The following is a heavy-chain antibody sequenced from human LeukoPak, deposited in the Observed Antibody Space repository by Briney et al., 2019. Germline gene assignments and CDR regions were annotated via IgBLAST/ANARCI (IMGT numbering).Heavy chain of an antibody. CDR3: AFSRITMIVVVITHFDY. CDR1: GDSINRGTYF. D-gene: IGHD3-22*01. V-gene: IGHV4-61*02. CDR2: IHTNGNT. J-gene: IGHJ4*02. Sequence: SQTLSLTCTVSGDSINRGTYFWNWIRQPAGKGLEYIGRIHTNGNTDYNPSLKSRVTISVDTSKNQFSLKLTSVMAADTAVYYCAFSRITMIVVVITHFDYWGQGTLVTVSS.